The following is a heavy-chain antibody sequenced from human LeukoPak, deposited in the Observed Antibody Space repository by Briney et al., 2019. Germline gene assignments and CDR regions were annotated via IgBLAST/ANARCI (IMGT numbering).Heavy chain of an antibody. CDR1: GFTFSSYA. CDR2: ISGSGGST. D-gene: IGHD2-2*01. V-gene: IGHV3-23*01. CDR3: AKDMILGFVVVPGDFDY. J-gene: IGHJ4*02. Sequence: GESLRLSCAASGFTFSSYAMGWVRQAPGKGLEWVSAISGSGGSTYYADSVKGRFTISRDNSKNTLYLQMNSLRAEDTAVYYCAKDMILGFVVVPGDFDYWGQGTLVTVSS.